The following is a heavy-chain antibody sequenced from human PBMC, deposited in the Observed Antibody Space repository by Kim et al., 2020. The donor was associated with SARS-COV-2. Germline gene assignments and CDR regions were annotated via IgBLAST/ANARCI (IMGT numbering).Heavy chain of an antibody. Sequence: SVKVSCKASGGTFSSYAISWVRQAPGQGLEWMGGIIPIFGTANYAQKFQGRVTITADESTSTAYMELSSLRSEDTAVYYCARVLNPHIPAVDWFDPWGQGTLVTVSS. CDR3: ARVLNPHIPAVDWFDP. CDR1: GGTFSSYA. J-gene: IGHJ5*02. CDR2: IIPIFGTA. D-gene: IGHD2-8*01. V-gene: IGHV1-69*13.